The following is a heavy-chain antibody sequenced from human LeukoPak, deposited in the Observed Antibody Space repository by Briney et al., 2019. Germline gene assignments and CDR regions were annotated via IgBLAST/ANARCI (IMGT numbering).Heavy chain of an antibody. CDR2: IYTSGST. Sequence: SETLSLTCTVSGGSISSYFWSCIRQPAGKGLEWIGRIYTSGSTNYNPSLKSRVTISADKSTNQFSLKLSSVTAADTAVYYCARDRFGDLNYFDYWGQGTLVTVSS. V-gene: IGHV4-4*07. CDR1: GGSISSYF. J-gene: IGHJ4*02. D-gene: IGHD3-3*01. CDR3: ARDRFGDLNYFDY.